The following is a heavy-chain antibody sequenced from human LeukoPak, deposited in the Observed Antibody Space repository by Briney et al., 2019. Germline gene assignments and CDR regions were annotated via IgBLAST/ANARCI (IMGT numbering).Heavy chain of an antibody. J-gene: IGHJ4*02. D-gene: IGHD3-22*01. CDR2: LNFDGSST. CDR1: GFDSIRFW. CDR3: APGPDSSGYYYSY. V-gene: IGHV3-74*01. Sequence: GGSLRLSCEASGFDSIRFWMHWVRQAPGKGLVWVARLNFDGSSTSYADSVKGRFTISRDNAKNTVYLQMNSLRAEDTAVYYCAPGPDSSGYYYSYWGQGTLVTVSS.